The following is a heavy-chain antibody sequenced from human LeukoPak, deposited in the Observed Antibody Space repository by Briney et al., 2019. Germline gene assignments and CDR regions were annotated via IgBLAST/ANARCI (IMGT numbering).Heavy chain of an antibody. J-gene: IGHJ5*02. Sequence: ASVKVSCKASGYTFTGYYMHWVRQAPGQGLEWMEWINPNSGGTNYAQKFQGRVTMTRDTSISTAYMELSRLRSDDTAVYYCARGGGPRPLLTRSSSWPSGPWGQGTLVTVSS. V-gene: IGHV1-2*02. CDR2: INPNSGGT. CDR3: ARGGGPRPLLTRSSSWPSGP. CDR1: GYTFTGYY. D-gene: IGHD6-13*01.